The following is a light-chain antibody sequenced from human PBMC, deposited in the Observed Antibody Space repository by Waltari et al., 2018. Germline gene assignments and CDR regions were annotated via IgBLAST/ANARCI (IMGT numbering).Light chain of an antibody. CDR3: HHRNNWPGT. J-gene: IGKJ1*01. Sequence: EIVLTQSPATLSLSPVERATLSCRASQSVSSYLAWYQQKPGQAPRLLIYDASNRATGIPARFSGSGSGTDFTLTITSLEPEDFAVYYCHHRNNWPGTFGQGTKVEIK. CDR2: DAS. V-gene: IGKV3-11*01. CDR1: QSVSSY.